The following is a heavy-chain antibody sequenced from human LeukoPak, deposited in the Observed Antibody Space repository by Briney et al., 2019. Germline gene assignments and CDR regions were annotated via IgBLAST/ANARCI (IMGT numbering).Heavy chain of an antibody. CDR1: GFTFSTYA. D-gene: IGHD1-26*01. CDR2: ISGSGGST. Sequence: GGSLRLSCAASGFTFSTYAMSWVRQGPGKGLEWVSAISGSGGSTFHADSVKGRFTISRDNSKNTLFLQMNSLRAEDTAVYYCAQDQSFVPWFDPWGQGTLVTASS. CDR3: AQDQSFVPWFDP. J-gene: IGHJ5*02. V-gene: IGHV3-23*01.